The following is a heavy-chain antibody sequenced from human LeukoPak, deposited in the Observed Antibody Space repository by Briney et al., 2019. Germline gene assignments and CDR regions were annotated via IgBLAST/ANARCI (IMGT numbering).Heavy chain of an antibody. CDR3: ARDLLDYDILTGYYDNDAFDI. Sequence: GGSLRLSCAASGFTFSSYSMNWVRQAPGKGLEWVSSISSSSSHIYYADSVKGRFTISRDNAKNSLYLQMNSLRAEDTAVYYCARDLLDYDILTGYYDNDAFDIWGQGTMVTVSS. CDR1: GFTFSSYS. J-gene: IGHJ3*02. V-gene: IGHV3-21*01. CDR2: ISSSSSHI. D-gene: IGHD3-9*01.